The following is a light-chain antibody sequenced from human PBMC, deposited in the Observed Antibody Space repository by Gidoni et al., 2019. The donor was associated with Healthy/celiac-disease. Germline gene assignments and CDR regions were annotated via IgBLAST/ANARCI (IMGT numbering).Light chain of an antibody. V-gene: IGLV2-23*01. CDR3: CSYAGSSWV. Sequence: QSALTQPASESGSPGQSITTSCTGTSSDVGSYNLVSWYQQHPGKAPKLMIYEGSKRPSGGSNRFSGSKSGNTASLTISGLQAEDEADYYCCSYAGSSWVFGGGTKLTVL. CDR2: EGS. CDR1: SSDVGSYNL. J-gene: IGLJ3*02.